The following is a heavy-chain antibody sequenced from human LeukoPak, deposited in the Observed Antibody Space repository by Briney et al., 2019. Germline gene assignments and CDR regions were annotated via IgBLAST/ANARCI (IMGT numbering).Heavy chain of an antibody. V-gene: IGHV4-34*01. CDR1: GGSFSGYY. Sequence: SEALSLTCAVYGGSFSGYYWSWIRHPPGKGLEWIGEINHSGSTNYNPSLKSRVTISVDTSKNQFSLKLSSVPAADTAVYYCARGAPRYCSSTSCYGGDYWGQGTLVTVSS. CDR2: INHSGST. J-gene: IGHJ4*02. D-gene: IGHD2-2*01. CDR3: ARGAPRYCSSTSCYGGDY.